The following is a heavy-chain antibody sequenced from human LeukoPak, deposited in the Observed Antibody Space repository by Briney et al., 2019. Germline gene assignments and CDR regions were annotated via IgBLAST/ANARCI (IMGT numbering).Heavy chain of an antibody. CDR2: ISPGGGTT. D-gene: IGHD2-2*01. CDR3: ARAWDFVVGAFDL. CDR1: GFAFGSEA. J-gene: IGHJ3*01. Sequence: PGGSLRLSCAVSGFAFGSEAMSWVRQSPARGLEWVASISPGGGTTYYADYVKGRFTISRDDSKNTLYLQMSSLRGEDTAIYYCARAWDFVVGAFDLWGQGTMVTVSS. V-gene: IGHV3-23*01.